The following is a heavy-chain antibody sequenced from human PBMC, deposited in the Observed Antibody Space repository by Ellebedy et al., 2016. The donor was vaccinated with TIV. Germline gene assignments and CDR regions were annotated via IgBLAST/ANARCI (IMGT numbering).Heavy chain of an antibody. V-gene: IGHV3-48*04. Sequence: PGGSLRLSCAASGFTFSSYSMNWVRQAPGKGLEWVSYIGSTITITYYTDSVKDRFTVSRDNAKNSLYQQMNSLRAEDTAVYYCARGGGSRLSHSFDIWGQGTMVTVSS. CDR1: GFTFSSYS. D-gene: IGHD3-10*01. J-gene: IGHJ3*02. CDR3: ARGGGSRLSHSFDI. CDR2: IGSTITIT.